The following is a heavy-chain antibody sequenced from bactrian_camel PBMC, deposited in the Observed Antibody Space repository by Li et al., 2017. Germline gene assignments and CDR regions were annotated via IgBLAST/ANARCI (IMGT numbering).Heavy chain of an antibody. CDR1: GYNYSTYC. Sequence: VQLVESGGGLVQPGGSLRLSCKASGYNYSTYCMGWFRQAPGKEREEVVYSYIGGRRTVYTDSVKGRFFISQDIAKNSVHLQMNSLKPEDTAMYYCAASANFKCFTTTETLAAEDYTYWGQGTQVTVS. CDR2: SYIGGRRT. D-gene: IGHD2*01. J-gene: IGHJ4*01. CDR3: AASANFKCFTTTETLAAEDYTY. V-gene: IGHV3S35*01.